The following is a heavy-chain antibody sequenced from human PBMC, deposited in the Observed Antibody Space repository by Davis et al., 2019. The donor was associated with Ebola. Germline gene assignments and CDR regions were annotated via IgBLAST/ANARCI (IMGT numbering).Heavy chain of an antibody. CDR1: GGSISSSNW. J-gene: IGHJ5*02. CDR3: ARDGPSGSYTIHWFDP. CDR2: IYHSGST. Sequence: PSETLSLTCAVSGGSISSSNWWSWVRQPPGKGLEWIGEIYHSGSTNYNPSLKSRVTISVDKSKNQFSLKLSSVTAADTAVYYCARDGPSGSYTIHWFDPWGQGTLVTVSS. D-gene: IGHD1-26*01. V-gene: IGHV4-4*02.